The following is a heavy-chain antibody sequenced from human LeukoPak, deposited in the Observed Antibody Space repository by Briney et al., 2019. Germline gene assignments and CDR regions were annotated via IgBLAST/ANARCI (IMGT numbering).Heavy chain of an antibody. V-gene: IGHV1-18*04. CDR3: AREWSGYCSSTSCYEENWFDP. Sequence: ASVKVSCKASGYTFTAHYLHWVRQAPGQGLEWMGWISAYNGNTNYAQKLQGRVTMTTDTSTSTAYMELRSLRSDDTAVYYCAREWSGYCSSTSCYEENWFDPWGQGTLVTVSS. CDR1: GYTFTAHY. J-gene: IGHJ5*02. CDR2: ISAYNGNT. D-gene: IGHD2-2*01.